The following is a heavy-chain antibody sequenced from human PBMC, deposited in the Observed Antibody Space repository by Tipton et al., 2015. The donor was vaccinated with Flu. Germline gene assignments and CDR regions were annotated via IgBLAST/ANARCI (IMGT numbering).Heavy chain of an antibody. CDR1: GGAISSYY. J-gene: IGHJ4*02. CDR2: ISDSGRT. V-gene: IGHV4-59*08. D-gene: IGHD3-9*01. CDR3: VGRGLLTRLTY. Sequence: LRLSCTVSGGAISSYYWHWIRQPSGKGLEWIGSISDSGRTKYSPSLQSRVTMSIDTSKSQFSLNLRSVAAADTAVYYCVGRGLLTRLTYWGQGVLGTVSS.